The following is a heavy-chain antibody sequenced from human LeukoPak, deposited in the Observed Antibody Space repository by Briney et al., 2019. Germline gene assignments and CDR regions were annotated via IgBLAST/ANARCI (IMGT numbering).Heavy chain of an antibody. V-gene: IGHV4-59*01. Sequence: SETLSLTCTVSGGSISSYHWSWIRQPPGRGLEWIGYIYYRGSTNYNPSLKSRVTISVDTTKNQFSLKLSYVTAADTAVYYCAREYYYDSSGYYGDAFDIWGQGTMVTVSS. J-gene: IGHJ3*02. CDR1: GGSISSYH. D-gene: IGHD3-22*01. CDR3: AREYYYDSSGYYGDAFDI. CDR2: IYYRGST.